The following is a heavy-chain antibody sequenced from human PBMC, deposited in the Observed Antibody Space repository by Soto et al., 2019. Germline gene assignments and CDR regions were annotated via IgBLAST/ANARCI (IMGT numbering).Heavy chain of an antibody. CDR3: ARVVVVAATPGIDP. Sequence: SETLSLTCTVSGGSISSGGYYWSWIRQHPGKGLEWIGYIYYSGSTYYNPSLKSRVTISVDTSKNQFSLKLSSVTAADTAVYYCARVVVVAATPGIDPWGQGTLVTVSS. CDR2: IYYSGST. V-gene: IGHV4-31*03. CDR1: GGSISSGGYY. D-gene: IGHD2-15*01. J-gene: IGHJ5*02.